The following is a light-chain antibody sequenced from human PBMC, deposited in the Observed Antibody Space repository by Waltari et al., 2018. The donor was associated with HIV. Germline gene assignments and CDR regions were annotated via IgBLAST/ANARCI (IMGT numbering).Light chain of an antibody. V-gene: IGKV1-27*01. CDR1: QDISNN. CDR2: AAS. Sequence: DIQMTQSPSSLSVSVGDRLIITCRASQDISNNLAWYQQKPGTVPKLLIYAASTLQSGVPSRFSGSGSGTDFTLTIDSLQSEDIATYYCQKYNTAPYTFGQGTNLEI. J-gene: IGKJ2*01. CDR3: QKYNTAPYT.